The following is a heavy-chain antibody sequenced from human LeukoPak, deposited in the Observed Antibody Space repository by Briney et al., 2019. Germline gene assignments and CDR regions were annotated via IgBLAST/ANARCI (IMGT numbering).Heavy chain of an antibody. Sequence: PGGTLRLSCATSGFTFSTFGMSWVRQAPGKGLEWVSSISGSGGDTYYADSVKGRFTISRDNSKNTLYLQMNSLRAEDTAVYYCAKLGKAENHYGSGRFSYYYYMDVWGKGTTVTISS. V-gene: IGHV3-23*01. CDR2: ISGSGGDT. J-gene: IGHJ6*03. CDR1: GFTFSTFG. D-gene: IGHD3-10*01. CDR3: AKLGKAENHYGSGRFSYYYYMDV.